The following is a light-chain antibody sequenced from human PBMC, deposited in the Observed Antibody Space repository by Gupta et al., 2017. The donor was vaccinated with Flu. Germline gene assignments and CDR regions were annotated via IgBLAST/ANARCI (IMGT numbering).Light chain of an antibody. CDR1: SSDIGTYNY. J-gene: IGLJ2*01. CDR2: EGN. V-gene: IGLV2-8*01. CDR3: CSHGHSRG. Sequence: GQSVTSTGTGTSSDIGTYNYVSWYQQHQGNAPILIIYEGNKRPSAVPDGFSACKSGNTAYLTVAGRQDEDEADSSYCSHGHSRGFGGGTKLSVL.